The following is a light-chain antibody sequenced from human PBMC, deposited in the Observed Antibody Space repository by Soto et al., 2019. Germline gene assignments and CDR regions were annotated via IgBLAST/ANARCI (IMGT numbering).Light chain of an antibody. CDR2: AAS. CDR3: LQDYTYPLT. CDR1: QGISSY. Sequence: AIQLTQSPSSLSASVGDRVTITCRASQGISSYLAWYQQKPGKAPRLLIYAASALQSGVPSRFSGGGSGTDFTLTISSLQPEDFATYYCLQDYTYPLTFGGGTRVEMK. J-gene: IGKJ4*01. V-gene: IGKV1-6*01.